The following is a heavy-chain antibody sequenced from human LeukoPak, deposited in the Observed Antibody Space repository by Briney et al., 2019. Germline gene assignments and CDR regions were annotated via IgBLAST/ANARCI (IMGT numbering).Heavy chain of an antibody. Sequence: PGESLRLSCAASGFTFSSYGMQWVRQAPGKGLEWVAFIRYDGSNKYYADSVKGRFTISRDNSKNMLYLQMNSLRAEDTAVYYCAKDREAYCGGDCYSAFDYWGQGTLVTVSS. CDR2: IRYDGSNK. J-gene: IGHJ4*02. CDR1: GFTFSSYG. CDR3: AKDREAYCGGDCYSAFDY. V-gene: IGHV3-30*02. D-gene: IGHD2-21*01.